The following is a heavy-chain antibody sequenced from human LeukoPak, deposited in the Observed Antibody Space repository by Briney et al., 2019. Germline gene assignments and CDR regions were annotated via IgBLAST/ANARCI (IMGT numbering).Heavy chain of an antibody. Sequence: SETLSLTCTVSGGSISGDYWTWIRQPPGKGLEWIGFMYYTGRTNYNPSLNSRVTISIDASKNHFSLKLSSLTAADTAVYYCARRGSAMGFHFDYWGQGTLVTVSS. CDR3: ARRGSAMGFHFDY. J-gene: IGHJ4*02. V-gene: IGHV4-59*01. CDR2: MYYTGRT. D-gene: IGHD2-2*01. CDR1: GGSISGDY.